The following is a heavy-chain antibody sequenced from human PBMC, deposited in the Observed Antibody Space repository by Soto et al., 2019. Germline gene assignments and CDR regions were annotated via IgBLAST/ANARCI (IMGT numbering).Heavy chain of an antibody. J-gene: IGHJ4*02. D-gene: IGHD2-21*01. V-gene: IGHV4-34*01. CDR2: INHSGST. CDR3: ARGKRMWSDY. CDR1: GGSFSGYY. Sequence: QVQLQQWGAGLLKPSETLSLTCAVYGGSFSGYYWSWIRQPPGKGLEWIGEINHSGSTNYNPSLKSRVTISVDTSKNQFSLKLSSVTAADTAVYYCARGKRMWSDYWGQGTLVTVSS.